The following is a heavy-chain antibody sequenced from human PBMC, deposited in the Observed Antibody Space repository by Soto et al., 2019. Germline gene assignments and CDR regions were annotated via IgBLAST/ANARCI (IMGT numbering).Heavy chain of an antibody. V-gene: IGHV3-73*01. CDR3: TRHARPGYYYYYMDV. J-gene: IGHJ6*03. CDR1: GFTFSGSA. Sequence: GGSLRLSCAASGFTFSGSAMHWVRQASGKGLEWVGRIRSNVNGYAAAYAASVKGRFTISSDDTKNTAYLQMNSLKTDDTAVYYCTRHARPGYYYYYMDVWGKGTTVTVSS. D-gene: IGHD6-6*01. CDR2: IRSNVNGYAA.